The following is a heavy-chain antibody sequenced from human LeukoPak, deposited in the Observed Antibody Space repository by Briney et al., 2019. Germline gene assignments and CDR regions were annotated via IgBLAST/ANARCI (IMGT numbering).Heavy chain of an antibody. CDR2: INHSGST. CDR3: ARRAKKPGYCSGGSCYSERYFDL. V-gene: IGHV4-34*01. CDR1: GGSFSGYY. Sequence: SETLSLTCAVYGGSFSGYYWSWIRQPPGKGLEWIGEINHSGSTNYNPSLKSRVTISVDTSKNQLSLKLSSVTAADTAVYYCARRAKKPGYCSGGSCYSERYFDLWGRGTLVTVSS. J-gene: IGHJ2*01. D-gene: IGHD2-15*01.